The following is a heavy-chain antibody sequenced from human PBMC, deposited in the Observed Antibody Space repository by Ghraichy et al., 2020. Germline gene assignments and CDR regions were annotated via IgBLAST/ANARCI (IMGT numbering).Heavy chain of an antibody. CDR1: GGSISSYY. V-gene: IGHV4-59*01. CDR3: ARDFTIFGVASDAFDI. J-gene: IGHJ3*02. Sequence: SETLSLTCTVSGGSISSYYWSWIRQPPGKGLEWIGYIYYSGSTNYNPSLKSRVTISVDTSKNQFSLKLSSVTAADTAVYYCARDFTIFGVASDAFDIWGQGTMVTVSS. D-gene: IGHD3-3*01. CDR2: IYYSGST.